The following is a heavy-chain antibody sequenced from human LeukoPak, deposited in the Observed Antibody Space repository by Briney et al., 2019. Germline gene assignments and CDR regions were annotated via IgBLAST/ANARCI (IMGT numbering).Heavy chain of an antibody. D-gene: IGHD6-13*01. J-gene: IGHJ4*02. CDR2: INWNGGRT. Sequence: PGGSLRLSCAASGFIFDDYGMSWVRQVPGKGLEWVSGINWNGGRTGYADSVKGQFTISRDNAKNSLYLQMNSLRAEDTALYYCARGPIAAADYYFDYWGQGILVTVSS. V-gene: IGHV3-20*04. CDR3: ARGPIAAADYYFDY. CDR1: GFIFDDYG.